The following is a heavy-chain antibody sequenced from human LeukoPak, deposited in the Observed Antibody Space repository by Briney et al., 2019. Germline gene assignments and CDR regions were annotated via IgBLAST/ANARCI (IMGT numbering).Heavy chain of an antibody. Sequence: PGRSLRLSCAASGFTFSTYSMYWVRQAPGKGLEWVALISYDGSNKYYEDSVKGRFTISRDNSKNTLYLQMNSLRAEDTAVYYCARDAVVVVAATTYGMDVWGQGTTVTVSS. D-gene: IGHD2-15*01. CDR2: ISYDGSNK. CDR3: ARDAVVVVAATTYGMDV. CDR1: GFTFSTYS. J-gene: IGHJ6*02. V-gene: IGHV3-30-3*01.